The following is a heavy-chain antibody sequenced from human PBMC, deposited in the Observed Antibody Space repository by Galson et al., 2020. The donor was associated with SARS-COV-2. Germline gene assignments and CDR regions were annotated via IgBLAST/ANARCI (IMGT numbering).Heavy chain of an antibody. V-gene: IGHV3-30*04. CDR2: ISYDGSNK. CDR1: GSTFSSYA. J-gene: IGHJ3*02. Sequence: GGSLRLSCAASGSTFSSYAMHWVRQAPGKGLEWVAVISYDGSNKYYADSVKGRFTISRDNSKNTLYLQMNSLRAEDTAVYYCARAYSGSYLSAFDIWGQGTMVTVSS. CDR3: ARAYSGSYLSAFDI. D-gene: IGHD1-26*01.